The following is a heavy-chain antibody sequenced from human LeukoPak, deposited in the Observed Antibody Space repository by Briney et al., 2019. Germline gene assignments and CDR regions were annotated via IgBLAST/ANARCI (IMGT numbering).Heavy chain of an antibody. Sequence: GAAVKVSCKASGYTVTGHYLHRVRQAPGQGLEWMGWLNPNSGGTNYAQKFQGRVTMTRDTSINTAYMELNSLTSDDTAMYYCAKDAYSGFSSSYNMDSWGQGTLVTVSS. CDR3: AKDAYSGFSSSYNMDS. J-gene: IGHJ4*02. CDR2: LNPNSGGT. D-gene: IGHD5-18*01. V-gene: IGHV1-2*02. CDR1: GYTVTGHY.